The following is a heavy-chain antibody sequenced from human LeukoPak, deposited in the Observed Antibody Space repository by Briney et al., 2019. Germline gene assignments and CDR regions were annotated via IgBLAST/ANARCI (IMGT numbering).Heavy chain of an antibody. CDR3: ARGGYYDSSGSDY. Sequence: GGSLSLSCAASGFTFSSYWMHWVRQAPGKGPVWVSRINSDGSSTSYADSVKGRFTISRDNAKNTLYLQMNSLRAEDTAVYFCARGGYYDSSGSDYWGQGTLVTVSS. V-gene: IGHV3-74*01. CDR2: INSDGSST. CDR1: GFTFSSYW. D-gene: IGHD3-22*01. J-gene: IGHJ4*02.